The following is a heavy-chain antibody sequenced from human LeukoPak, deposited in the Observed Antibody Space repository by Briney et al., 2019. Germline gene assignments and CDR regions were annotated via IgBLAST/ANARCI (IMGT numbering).Heavy chain of an antibody. D-gene: IGHD3-22*01. V-gene: IGHV3-11*01. CDR2: ISSSGSTI. CDR3: AKDIRRYDSSGGFDY. J-gene: IGHJ4*02. Sequence: GGSLRLSCAASGFTFSDYYMSWIRQAPGKGLEWVSYISSSGSTIYYADSVKGRFTISRDNAKNSLYLQMNSLRAEDMALYYCAKDIRRYDSSGGFDYWGQGTLVTVSS. CDR1: GFTFSDYY.